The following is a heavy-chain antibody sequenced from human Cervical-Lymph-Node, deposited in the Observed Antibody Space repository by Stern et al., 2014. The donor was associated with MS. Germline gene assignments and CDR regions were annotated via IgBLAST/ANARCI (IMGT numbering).Heavy chain of an antibody. V-gene: IGHV4-61*02. J-gene: IGHJ3*02. D-gene: IGHD1-26*01. Sequence: QVQLQESGPGLVKPSQTLSLTCTVSGGSISSGSYYWSWIRQPAGKGLEWMGRIYTRGSTNYNPSLKSRVTISVDTSKNQVSLKMGFVTAADTAVYYCARGGSYWSYVAFDIWGQGTMVTVSS. CDR1: GGSISSGSYY. CDR2: IYTRGST. CDR3: ARGGSYWSYVAFDI.